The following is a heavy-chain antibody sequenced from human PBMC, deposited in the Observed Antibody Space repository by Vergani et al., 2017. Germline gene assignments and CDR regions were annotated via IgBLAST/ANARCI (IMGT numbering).Heavy chain of an antibody. V-gene: IGHV3-48*04. D-gene: IGHD2-2*02. J-gene: IGHJ4*02. CDR3: ARGGCSSTSCYINDY. CDR1: GFTFSSSS. CDR2: ISLSSSGTI. Sequence: EVQLLESGGDLVQPGGSLRLSCAASGFTFSSSSMNWVRQAPGKGLEWVSYISLSSSGTIYYADSVKGRFTISRDNAKNSLFLQMNSLRAEDTAMYYCARGGCSSTSCYINDYWGQGTLVTVSS.